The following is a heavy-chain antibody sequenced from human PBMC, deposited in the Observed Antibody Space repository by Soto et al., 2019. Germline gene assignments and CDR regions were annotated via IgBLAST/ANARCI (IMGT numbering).Heavy chain of an antibody. CDR2: ISWNSGSI. CDR3: AKEGKGIWSGYEYYYYYYYMDV. D-gene: IGHD3-3*01. V-gene: IGHV3-9*01. CDR1: GFTFDDYA. Sequence: GGSLRLSCAASGFTFDDYAMHWVRQAPGKGLEWVSGISWNSGSIGYADSVKGRFTISRDNAKNSLYLQMNSLRAEDTALYYCAKEGKGIWSGYEYYYYYYYMDVWGKGTTVTVSS. J-gene: IGHJ6*03.